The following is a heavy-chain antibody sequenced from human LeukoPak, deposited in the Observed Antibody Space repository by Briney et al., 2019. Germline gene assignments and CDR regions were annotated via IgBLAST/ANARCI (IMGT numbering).Heavy chain of an antibody. CDR3: ARAGYSSSWYQFDY. CDR1: GFTFSSYG. J-gene: IGHJ4*02. D-gene: IGHD6-13*01. Sequence: GGTLRLSCAASGFTFSSYGMSWVRQAPGKGLEWVSAISGSGGSTYYADSVKGRFTISRDNSKNTLYLQMNSLRAEDTAVYYCARAGYSSSWYQFDYWGQRTLVTVSS. CDR2: ISGSGGST. V-gene: IGHV3-23*01.